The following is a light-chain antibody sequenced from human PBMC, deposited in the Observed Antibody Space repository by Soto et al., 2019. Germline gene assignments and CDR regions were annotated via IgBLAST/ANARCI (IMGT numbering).Light chain of an antibody. CDR3: QQSYSTPWT. J-gene: IGKJ1*01. CDR2: AAS. V-gene: IGKV1-39*01. Sequence: EIQMTQSTTSLSASVGDRVTITCRASQSISSYLNWYQQKPGKAPKLLIYAASSLQSGVPSRFSGSGSGTDFTLTISSLQPEDFATYYCQQSYSTPWTFGQGTKVDI. CDR1: QSISSY.